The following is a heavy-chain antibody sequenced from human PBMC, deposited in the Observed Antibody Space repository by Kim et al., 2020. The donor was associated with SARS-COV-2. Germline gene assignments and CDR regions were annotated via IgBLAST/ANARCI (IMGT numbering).Heavy chain of an antibody. CDR3: ARDSYSSGGYYYYGMDV. Sequence: ASVKVSCKASGYTFTSYYMHWVRQAPGQGLEWMGMINPSGGSTSYAQKFQGRVTMTRDTSTSTVYMELSSLRSEDTAVYYCARDSYSSGGYYYYGMDVWGQGTTVTVSS. J-gene: IGHJ6*02. CDR1: GYTFTSYY. D-gene: IGHD6-19*01. V-gene: IGHV1-46*01. CDR2: INPSGGST.